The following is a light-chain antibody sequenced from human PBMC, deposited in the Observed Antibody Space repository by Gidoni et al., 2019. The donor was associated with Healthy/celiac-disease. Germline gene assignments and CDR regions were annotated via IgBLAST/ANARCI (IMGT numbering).Light chain of an antibody. CDR1: NIGSKN. CDR3: QVWDSSTVV. J-gene: IGLJ2*01. V-gene: IGLV3-9*01. CDR2: RDS. Sequence: SYELTQPLSVSVALGQTARITCGGNNIGSKNVHWYQQKPGQAPVLVIYRDSNRPSGFPELFSGSNSGNTATLTISRAQAGDEADYYCQVWDSSTVVFGGGTKLTVL.